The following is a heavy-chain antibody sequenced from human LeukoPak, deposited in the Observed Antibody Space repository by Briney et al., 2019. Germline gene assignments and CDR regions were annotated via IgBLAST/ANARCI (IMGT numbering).Heavy chain of an antibody. V-gene: IGHV3-7*01. D-gene: IGHD3-10*01. CDR2: IKQDGSEK. CDR1: GFTFSSYW. CDR3: ATLLLVCEACHNDY. Sequence: GGSLRLSCAASGFTFSSYWMSWVRQAPGKGLEWVANIKQDGSEKYYVDSVKGRFTISRDNAKNSLYLQMNSLRAEDTAVYYCATLLLVCEACHNDYWGQGTLVTVSS. J-gene: IGHJ4*02.